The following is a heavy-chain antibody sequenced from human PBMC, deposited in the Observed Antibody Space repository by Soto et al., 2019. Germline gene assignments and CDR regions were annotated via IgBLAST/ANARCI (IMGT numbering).Heavy chain of an antibody. CDR3: AKDRMGYCGGDCYFTGYYFDY. D-gene: IGHD2-21*02. Sequence: GGSLRLSCAASGFTFSSYAMSWVRQAPGKGLEWVSAISGSGGSTYYADSVKGRFTISRDISKNTLYLQMNSLRAEDTAVYYCAKDRMGYCGGDCYFTGYYFDYWGQGTLVTVSS. V-gene: IGHV3-23*01. J-gene: IGHJ4*02. CDR2: ISGSGGST. CDR1: GFTFSSYA.